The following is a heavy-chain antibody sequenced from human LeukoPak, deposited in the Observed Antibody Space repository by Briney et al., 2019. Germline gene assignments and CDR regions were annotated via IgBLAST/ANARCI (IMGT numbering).Heavy chain of an antibody. CDR2: ISSGSTI. CDR3: ARESIAVAGAPFDY. V-gene: IGHV3-69-1*02. D-gene: IGHD6-19*01. CDR1: GFTFSNYW. Sequence: GGSLRLSCEASGFTFSNYWMSWVRQAPGKGLEWVSYISSGSTIYDADSVKGRFTISRDNAKNSLYLQMNSLRAEDTAVYYCARESIAVAGAPFDYWGQGTLVTVSS. J-gene: IGHJ4*02.